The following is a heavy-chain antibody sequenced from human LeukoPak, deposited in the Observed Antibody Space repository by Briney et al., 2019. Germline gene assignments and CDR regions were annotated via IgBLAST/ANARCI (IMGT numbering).Heavy chain of an antibody. CDR2: INPSDGST. CDR3: ARGGNYYYDSSGYNDAFDI. D-gene: IGHD3-22*01. V-gene: IGHV1-46*01. J-gene: IGHJ3*02. CDR1: GYRFTSYY. Sequence: GASVKVSCKASGYRFTSYYMHWVRQAPGQGLEWMGIINPSDGSTSYAQRFQGRVTLTRDTSTSTVYMELSSLRCEDTAVYYCARGGNYYYDSSGYNDAFDIWGQGTMVTVPS.